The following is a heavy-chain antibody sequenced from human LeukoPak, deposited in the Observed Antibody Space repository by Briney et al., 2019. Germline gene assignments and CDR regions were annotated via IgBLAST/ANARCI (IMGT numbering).Heavy chain of an antibody. D-gene: IGHD6-13*01. Sequence: GASVKVSCKASGYTFTSYDINWVRQATGQGLEWMGWMNPNSGNTGYAQKFQGRVTMTRNTSISTAYMGLSSLRSEDTAVYYCARGPYSSSWYVQGDYYFDYWGQGTLVTVSS. J-gene: IGHJ4*02. V-gene: IGHV1-8*01. CDR1: GYTFTSYD. CDR2: MNPNSGNT. CDR3: ARGPYSSSWYVQGDYYFDY.